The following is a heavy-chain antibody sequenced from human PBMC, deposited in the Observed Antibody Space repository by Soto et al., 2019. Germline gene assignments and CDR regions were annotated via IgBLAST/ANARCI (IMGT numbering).Heavy chain of an antibody. J-gene: IGHJ6*02. Sequence: GGSLRLSCAASGFTFSSYWMHWVRQAPGKGLVWVSRINSDGSSTSYADSVKGRFTISRDNAKNTLYLQMNRLRAEDTAVYYCARGAAIFGVPLYGMDVWGQGTTVAVSS. CDR1: GFTFSSYW. CDR3: ARGAAIFGVPLYGMDV. D-gene: IGHD3-3*01. CDR2: INSDGSST. V-gene: IGHV3-74*01.